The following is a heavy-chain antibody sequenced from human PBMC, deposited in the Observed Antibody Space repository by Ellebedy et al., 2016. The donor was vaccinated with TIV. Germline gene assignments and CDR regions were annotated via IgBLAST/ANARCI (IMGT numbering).Heavy chain of an antibody. CDR3: ARATRSGHPFAFDI. J-gene: IGHJ3*02. V-gene: IGHV1-2*02. Sequence: ASVKVSCKASGYTFTGYYMHWVRQAPGQGLEWMGWINPNSGGTNYAQKFQGRVTMTRETSISTAYMELSSLRSDDTAVYYCARATRSGHPFAFDIWGQGTMVTVSS. CDR2: INPNSGGT. CDR1: GYTFTGYY. D-gene: IGHD2-8*02.